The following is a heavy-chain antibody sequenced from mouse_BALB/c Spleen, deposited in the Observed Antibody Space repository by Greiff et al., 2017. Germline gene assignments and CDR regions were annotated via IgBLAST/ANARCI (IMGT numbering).Heavy chain of an antibody. D-gene: IGHD2-12*01. J-gene: IGHJ1*01. V-gene: IGHV5-17*02. Sequence: EVQGVESGGGLVQPGGSRKLSCAASGFTFSSFGMHWVRQAPEKGLEWVAYISSGSSTIYYADTVKGRFTISRDNPKNTLFLQMTSLRSEDTAMYYCARNNDGYFDVWGAGTTVTVSS. CDR3: ARNNDGYFDV. CDR1: GFTFSSFG. CDR2: ISSGSSTI.